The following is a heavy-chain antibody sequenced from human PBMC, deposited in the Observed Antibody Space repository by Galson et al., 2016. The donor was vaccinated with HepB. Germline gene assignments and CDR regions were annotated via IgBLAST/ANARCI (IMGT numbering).Heavy chain of an antibody. J-gene: IGHJ4*02. CDR1: GFTFSNYA. Sequence: SLRLSCAASGFTFSNYAMSWVRQAPGKGLEWVSGISGGGGSTYYGDSVKGRFTTSRDNFKNTLYLPMNSLRAEDTAVYYCGHFPHLWGQGTRVTVSS. V-gene: IGHV3-23*01. CDR3: GHFPHL. CDR2: ISGGGGST.